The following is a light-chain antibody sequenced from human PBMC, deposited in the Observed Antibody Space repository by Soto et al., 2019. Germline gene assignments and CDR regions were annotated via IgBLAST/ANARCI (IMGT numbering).Light chain of an antibody. CDR3: QQYGGTPPIT. CDR1: QKISSSY. V-gene: IGKV3-20*01. Sequence: EIVLTQSPGTLSLSPGEIATLSCRASQKISSSYLAWYQQKPGQAPRFLIYGASSRATGIPDRFSGSGSGTDFTLTISRLEPEDFAVYYCQQYGGTPPITFGQGTRLENK. CDR2: GAS. J-gene: IGKJ5*01.